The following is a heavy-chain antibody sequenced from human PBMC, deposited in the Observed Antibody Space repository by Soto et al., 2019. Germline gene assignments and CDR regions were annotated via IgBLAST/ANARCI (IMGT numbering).Heavy chain of an antibody. CDR3: ASGIVSGYYTPPYYYYGMDV. D-gene: IGHD3-3*01. CDR2: IIPIFGTA. J-gene: IGHJ6*02. V-gene: IGHV1-69*06. CDR1: GGTFSSYA. Sequence: SVKVSCKASGGTFSSYAISWVRQAPGQGLEWMGGIIPIFGTANYAQKFQGRVTITADKSTSTAYMELSSLRSEDTAVYYCASGIVSGYYTPPYYYYGMDVWGQGTTVTVSS.